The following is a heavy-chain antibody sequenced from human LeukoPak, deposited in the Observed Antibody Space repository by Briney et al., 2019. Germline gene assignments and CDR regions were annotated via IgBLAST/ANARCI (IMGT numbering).Heavy chain of an antibody. Sequence: PGGSLRLSCAASGFTFSSYAMHWVREAPGKGLEWVAVISYDGSNKYYADSVKGRFTISRENSKNTLYLQMNSLRAENTAVYYCASPARMTTVTDDAFDIWGQGTMVTVSS. CDR3: ASPARMTTVTDDAFDI. D-gene: IGHD4-17*01. J-gene: IGHJ3*02. V-gene: IGHV3-30-3*01. CDR1: GFTFSSYA. CDR2: ISYDGSNK.